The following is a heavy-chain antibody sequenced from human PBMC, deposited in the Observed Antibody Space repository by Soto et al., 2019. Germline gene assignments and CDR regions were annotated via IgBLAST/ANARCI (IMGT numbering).Heavy chain of an antibody. CDR1: GYTFFTYD. V-gene: IGHV1-18*01. J-gene: IGHJ5*02. CDR2: ISTYSGDT. D-gene: IGHD5-12*01. Sequence: QVHLVQSGVEVKTPGASVKVSCQASGYTFFTYDISWVRQAPGQGLEWMGWISTYSGDTKYAQNFQGRVTMTTDTSTTTAYLELRSLISDDTAVDYCARHHGPTTSENGFDPWGQGTLVTVSS. CDR3: ARHHGPTTSENGFDP.